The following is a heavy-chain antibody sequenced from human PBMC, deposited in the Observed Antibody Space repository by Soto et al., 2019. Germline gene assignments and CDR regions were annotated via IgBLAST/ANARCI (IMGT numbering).Heavy chain of an antibody. V-gene: IGHV2-70*18. Sequence: TWVRQAPGKGLEWVSSITGGGGSTYYSTSLKTRLTISKDTSKNQVVLTMTNMDPVDTATYYCARIRNIVATNPEYYFDYWGQGTLVTVSS. CDR3: ARIRNIVATNPEYYFDY. J-gene: IGHJ4*02. D-gene: IGHD5-12*01. CDR2: ITGGGGST.